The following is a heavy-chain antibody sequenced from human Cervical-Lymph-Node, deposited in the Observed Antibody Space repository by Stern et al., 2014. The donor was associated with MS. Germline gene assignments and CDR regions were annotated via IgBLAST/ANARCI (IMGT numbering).Heavy chain of an antibody. CDR2: IIPIFGTA. CDR3: AREPRLTIVGATGYFDY. J-gene: IGHJ4*02. D-gene: IGHD1-26*01. V-gene: IGHV1-69*01. CDR1: GGTFSSYA. Sequence: VQLVESGAEVKKPGSSVKVSCKASGGTFSSYAISWVRQAPGQGLEWMGGIIPIFGTANYAQKFQGRVTITADESTSTAYMELSSLRSEDTAVYYCAREPRLTIVGATGYFDYWGQGTLVTVSS.